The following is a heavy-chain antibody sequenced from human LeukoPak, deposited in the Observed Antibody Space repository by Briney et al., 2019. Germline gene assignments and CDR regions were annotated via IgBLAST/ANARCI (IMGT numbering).Heavy chain of an antibody. Sequence: GGSLRLSCAASGFTFSDYYMSWIRQAPGKGLEWVSYISSSGSTIYYADSVKGRFTISRDNAKNSLYLQMHSLRAEDTAVYYCARGRATIFGVVNQRYAFDIWGQGTMVTVSS. CDR1: GFTFSDYY. V-gene: IGHV3-11*04. J-gene: IGHJ3*02. D-gene: IGHD3-3*01. CDR2: ISSSGSTI. CDR3: ARGRATIFGVVNQRYAFDI.